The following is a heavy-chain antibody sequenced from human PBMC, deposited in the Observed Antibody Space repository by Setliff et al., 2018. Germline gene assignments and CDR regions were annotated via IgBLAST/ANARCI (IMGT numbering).Heavy chain of an antibody. V-gene: IGHV4-61*09. D-gene: IGHD3-3*01. CDR2: FHTGGST. CDR1: GDSISSGSYY. J-gene: IGHJ5*02. Sequence: PSETLSLTCTVSGDSISSGSYYWTWIRQPAGKGLEWIGHFHTGGSTNYNRSLGSRVSISVDTSKNQFSLKLSSVTAADTATYYCARAGPTATFFRVLVISWWDPWGQGSLVTVSS. CDR3: ARAGPTATFFRVLVISWWDP.